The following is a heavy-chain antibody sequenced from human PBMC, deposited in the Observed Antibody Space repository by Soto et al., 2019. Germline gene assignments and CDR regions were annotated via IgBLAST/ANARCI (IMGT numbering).Heavy chain of an antibody. J-gene: IGHJ1*01. CDR2: IKQDGSEK. D-gene: IGHD3-16*02. CDR3: ARVGPYDYLWGSYRSLEYFQH. Sequence: EVQLVESGGGLVQPGGSLRLSCAASGFTFSSYWMSWVRQAPGKGLEWVAHIKQDGSEKYYVASVKGRFTISRDNAKNSLYLQMNSLRAEDTAVYYCARVGPYDYLWGSYRSLEYFQHWGQGTLVTVSS. CDR1: GFTFSSYW. V-gene: IGHV3-7*01.